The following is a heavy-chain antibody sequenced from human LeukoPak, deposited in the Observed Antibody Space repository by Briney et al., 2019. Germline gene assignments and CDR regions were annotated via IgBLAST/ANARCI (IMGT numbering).Heavy chain of an antibody. J-gene: IGHJ3*02. CDR1: GYSISSGYY. CDR3: ALSFPPFVVVIAKGRGAFDI. V-gene: IGHV4-38-2*01. D-gene: IGHD2-21*01. Sequence: SDTLSLTCAVSGYSISSGYYWGWIRQPPRKGLEWIGSIYHSGSTHYHPSLKSRVTISVDPSQIQFSLMLSSVTAADTAVYYCALSFPPFVVVIAKGRGAFDIWGQGTMVTVSS. CDR2: IYHSGST.